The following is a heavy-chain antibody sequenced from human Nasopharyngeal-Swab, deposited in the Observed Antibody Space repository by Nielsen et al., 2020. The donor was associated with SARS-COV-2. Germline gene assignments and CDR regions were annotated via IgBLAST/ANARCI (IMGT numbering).Heavy chain of an antibody. CDR1: GFTFSSYA. CDR2: ISGSGGST. V-gene: IGHV3-23*01. CDR3: AKDRYSWVAAAAPGVYFDY. J-gene: IGHJ4*02. D-gene: IGHD6-13*01. Sequence: GESLKISCAASGFTFSSYAMSWVRQVPGKGLEWVSAISGSGGSTYYADSVKGRFTISRDNSKNTLYLQMNSLRAEDTAVYYCAKDRYSWVAAAAPGVYFDYWGQGTLVTVSS.